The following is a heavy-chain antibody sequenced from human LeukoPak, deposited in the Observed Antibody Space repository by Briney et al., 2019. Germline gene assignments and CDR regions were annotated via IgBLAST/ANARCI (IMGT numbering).Heavy chain of an antibody. J-gene: IGHJ6*02. V-gene: IGHV1-18*01. Sequence: ASVKVSCKASGGTFSSYAISWVRQAPGQGLEWMGWISAYNGNTNYAQKLQGRVTMTTDTSTSTAYMELRGLRSDDTAVYYCARVYYYGMDVWGQGTAVTVSS. CDR1: GGTFSSYA. CDR3: ARVYYYGMDV. CDR2: ISAYNGNT.